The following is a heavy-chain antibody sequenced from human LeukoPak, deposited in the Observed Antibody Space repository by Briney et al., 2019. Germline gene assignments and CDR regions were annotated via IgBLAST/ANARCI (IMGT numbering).Heavy chain of an antibody. Sequence: GASVKVSCKASGYTFTAYSMHWVRQAPGQGLEWMGWINPNSGVTNYAQKFQGRVTMTRDTSISTAYMELSSLRSDDTAVYYCARRSHQLQSDYWGQGTLVTVSS. CDR2: INPNSGVT. D-gene: IGHD2-2*01. CDR1: GYTFTAYS. V-gene: IGHV1-2*02. CDR3: ARRSHQLQSDY. J-gene: IGHJ4*02.